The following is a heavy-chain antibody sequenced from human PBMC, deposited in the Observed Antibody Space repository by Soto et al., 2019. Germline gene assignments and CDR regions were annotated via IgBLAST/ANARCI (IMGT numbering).Heavy chain of an antibody. CDR3: ARGGGYFDWLPLFPTDY. Sequence: GGSLRLSCAASGFTFSSYWMSWVRQAPGKGLEWVANIKQDGSEKYYVDSVKGRFTISRDNAKNSLYLQMNSLRAEDTAVYYCARGGGYFDWLPLFPTDYWGQGTLVTVSS. D-gene: IGHD3-9*01. CDR2: IKQDGSEK. V-gene: IGHV3-7*03. J-gene: IGHJ4*01. CDR1: GFTFSSYW.